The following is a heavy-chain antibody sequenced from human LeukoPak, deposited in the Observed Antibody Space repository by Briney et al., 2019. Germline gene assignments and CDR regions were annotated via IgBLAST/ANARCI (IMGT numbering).Heavy chain of an antibody. Sequence: GGSLRLSCAACAFTLRKYALHGPREATGRGVEGVTAISNDGSKKYYADSVKGRFTISRDNSRNTLYLQMNSLRAEDTAVYFCGGHFDRSGHYPIDYWGQGTLVTVSS. V-gene: IGHV3-30-3*01. CDR3: GGHFDRSGHYPIDY. CDR2: ISNDGSKK. D-gene: IGHD3-22*01. J-gene: IGHJ4*02. CDR1: AFTLRKYA.